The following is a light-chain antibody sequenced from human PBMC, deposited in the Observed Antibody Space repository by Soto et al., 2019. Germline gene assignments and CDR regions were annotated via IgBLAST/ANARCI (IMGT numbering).Light chain of an antibody. CDR3: QQYNSYSPRT. CDR1: QSISSW. CDR2: DAS. Sequence: DIQMTQSPSTLPASVGDRVTITCRASQSISSWLAWYQQKPGKAPKLLIYDASSLESGVPSRFSGSGSGTEFTLTISSLQPDDFATYYCQQYNSYSPRTFGQGTKVDIK. V-gene: IGKV1-5*01. J-gene: IGKJ1*01.